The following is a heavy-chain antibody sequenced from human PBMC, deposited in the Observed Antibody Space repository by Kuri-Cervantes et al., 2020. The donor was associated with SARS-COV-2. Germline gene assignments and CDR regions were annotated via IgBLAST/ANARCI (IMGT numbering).Heavy chain of an antibody. D-gene: IGHD3-10*01. CDR1: GGSISSYY. Sequence: SETLSLTCTVSGGSISSYYWSWIRQPPGKGLEWIGEINHSGSTNYNPSLKSRVTISVDTSKNQFSLKLSSVTAADTAVYYCARGRYGRRPITMVRGVPKEYYFDYWGQGTLVTVSS. CDR3: ARGRYGRRPITMVRGVPKEYYFDY. V-gene: IGHV4-34*01. J-gene: IGHJ4*02. CDR2: INHSGST.